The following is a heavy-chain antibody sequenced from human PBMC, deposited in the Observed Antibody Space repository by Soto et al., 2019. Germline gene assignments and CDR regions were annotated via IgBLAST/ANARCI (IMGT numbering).Heavy chain of an antibody. Sequence: SETLSLTCTVSGGSISSYYWSWIRQPPGKGLEWIGYIYFRGTTNYNPSLKSRVTMSADTSKNQFSLKLNSVTAADTAVYYCARMNYYDTSRHPFDYLGQGTMVTVSS. V-gene: IGHV4-59*01. D-gene: IGHD3-22*01. CDR2: IYFRGTT. CDR3: ARMNYYDTSRHPFDY. J-gene: IGHJ4*02. CDR1: GGSISSYY.